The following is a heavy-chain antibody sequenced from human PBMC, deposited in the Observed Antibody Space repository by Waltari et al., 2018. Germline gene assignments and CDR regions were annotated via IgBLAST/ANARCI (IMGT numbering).Heavy chain of an antibody. Sequence: QVQLVQSGAEVKKPGASVKVSCKASGYTFTGYYMHWVRQAPGQGLEWMGWINPNSGGTNYAKKFQGRVTMTRDTSISTAYMELSRLRSDDTAVYYCARGGLVLTEYYFDYWGQGTLVTVSS. CDR1: GYTFTGYY. V-gene: IGHV1-2*02. D-gene: IGHD6-19*01. CDR3: ARGGLVLTEYYFDY. J-gene: IGHJ4*02. CDR2: INPNSGGT.